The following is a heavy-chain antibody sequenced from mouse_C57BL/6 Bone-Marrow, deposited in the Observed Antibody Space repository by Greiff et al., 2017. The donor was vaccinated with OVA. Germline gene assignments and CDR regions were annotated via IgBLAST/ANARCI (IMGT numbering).Heavy chain of an antibody. V-gene: IGHV5-4*01. D-gene: IGHD2-5*01. J-gene: IGHJ3*01. Sequence: EVKLQESGGGLVKPGGSLKLSCAASGFTFSSYAMSWVRQTPEKRLEWVATISDGGSYTYYPDNVKGRFTISRDNAKNNLYLQMSHLKSEDTAMYYCARDTYYSNYGFAYWGQGTLVTVSA. CDR2: ISDGGSYT. CDR1: GFTFSSYA. CDR3: ARDTYYSNYGFAY.